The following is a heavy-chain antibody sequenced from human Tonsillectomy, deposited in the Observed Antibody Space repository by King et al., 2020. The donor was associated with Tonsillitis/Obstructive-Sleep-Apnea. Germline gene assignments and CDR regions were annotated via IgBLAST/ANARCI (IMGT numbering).Heavy chain of an antibody. J-gene: IGHJ3*02. CDR1: GFTFSSYG. V-gene: IGHV3-33*01. D-gene: IGHD3-3*01. CDR2: IWYDGSNK. CDR3: ARDQTLTIFGVDYDAFDI. Sequence: VQLVESGGGVVQPGRSLRLSCAASGFTFSSYGMHWVRQAPGKGLEWVAVIWYDGSNKYYADSVKGRFTISRDNSKNTPYLQMNSLRAEDTAVYYCARDQTLTIFGVDYDAFDIWGQGTMATVSS.